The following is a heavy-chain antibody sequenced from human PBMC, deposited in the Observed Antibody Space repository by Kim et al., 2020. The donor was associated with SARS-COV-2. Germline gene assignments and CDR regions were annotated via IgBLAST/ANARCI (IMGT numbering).Heavy chain of an antibody. V-gene: IGHV3-13*04. J-gene: IGHJ4*02. CDR2: IGTAGDT. CDR1: GFTFSSYD. D-gene: IGHD6-13*01. Sequence: GGSLRLSCAASGFTFSSYDMHWVRQATGKGLEWVSAIGTAGDTYYPGSVKGRFTISRENAKNSLYLQMNSLRAGDTAVYYCARGYHSSSWYYFDYWGQGTLVTVSS. CDR3: ARGYHSSSWYYFDY.